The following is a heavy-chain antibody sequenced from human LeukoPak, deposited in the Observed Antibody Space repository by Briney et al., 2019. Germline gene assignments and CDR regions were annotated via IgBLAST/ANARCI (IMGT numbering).Heavy chain of an antibody. Sequence: SETLSLTCTVSGYSISSDYYWGWIRQPPGKGLAWIGTIYHSGSTYYNPSLKSRVTISVDTSKNQFSLKLTSVTAADTAVYYCARDRSSSSSWFDPWGQGTLVTVSS. CDR2: IYHSGST. D-gene: IGHD6-6*01. V-gene: IGHV4-38-2*02. CDR1: GYSISSDYY. J-gene: IGHJ5*02. CDR3: ARDRSSSSSWFDP.